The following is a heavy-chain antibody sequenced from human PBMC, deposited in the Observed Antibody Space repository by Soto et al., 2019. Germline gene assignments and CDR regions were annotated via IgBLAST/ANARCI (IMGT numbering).Heavy chain of an antibody. CDR1: GGSIRSSSYY. D-gene: IGHD3-10*01. Sequence: SVTLSLTYTVSGGSIRSSSYYWGWIRQPPGKGLEWIGSIYYSGSTYYNPSLKSRVTISVDTSKNQFSLKLTSVTAADTAVYYCARHTDCGSGSSCLGSDNMDTDAFDIWGQGTMVT. V-gene: IGHV4-39*01. CDR3: ARHTDCGSGSSCLGSDNMDTDAFDI. J-gene: IGHJ3*02. CDR2: IYYSGST.